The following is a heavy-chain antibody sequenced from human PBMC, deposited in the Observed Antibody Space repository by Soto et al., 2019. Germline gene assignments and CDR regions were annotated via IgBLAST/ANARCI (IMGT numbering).Heavy chain of an antibody. J-gene: IGHJ4*02. Sequence: EVQLLESGGGLVQPGGSLRLSCAASGFMFENFTMNWVRQAPGMGLEWLSAISKGGVGTYYADSVKGRFTISRDDSENTLYLQMNSLTAEDTALYYCAKHLGIHNAGGLDYWGQGTLITVSS. V-gene: IGHV3-23*01. CDR3: AKHLGIHNAGGLDY. CDR1: GFMFENFT. D-gene: IGHD1-20*01. CDR2: ISKGGVGT.